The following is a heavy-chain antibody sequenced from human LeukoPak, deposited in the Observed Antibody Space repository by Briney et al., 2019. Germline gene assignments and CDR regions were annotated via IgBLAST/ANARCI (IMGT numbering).Heavy chain of an antibody. CDR2: INAGNGNT. J-gene: IGHJ4*02. Sequence: ASVKVSCKASGYTFTSYAMHWVRQAPGQRLEWMGWINAGNGNTKYSLKFQGRVTITRDTSASTAYMELSSLRSEDTAVYYCARGDHPKRGLVATTHPLGYWGQGTLVTVSS. CDR1: GYTFTSYA. D-gene: IGHD5-12*01. V-gene: IGHV1-3*01. CDR3: ARGDHPKRGLVATTHPLGY.